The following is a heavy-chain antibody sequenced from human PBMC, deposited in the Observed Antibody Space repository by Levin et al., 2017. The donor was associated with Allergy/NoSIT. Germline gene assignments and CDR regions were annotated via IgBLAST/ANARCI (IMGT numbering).Heavy chain of an antibody. CDR1: GGSISSYY. Sequence: SETLSLTFTVSGGSISSYYWSWIRQPPGKGLEWIGYIHYSGNTNYNPSLRSRVTISVDTSKNQFSLNLSSVTAADTAVYYCARHAGGWRGEIDYWGQGTLVPVSS. CDR2: IHYSGNT. CDR3: ARHAGGWRGEIDY. J-gene: IGHJ4*02. V-gene: IGHV4-59*08. D-gene: IGHD6-19*01.